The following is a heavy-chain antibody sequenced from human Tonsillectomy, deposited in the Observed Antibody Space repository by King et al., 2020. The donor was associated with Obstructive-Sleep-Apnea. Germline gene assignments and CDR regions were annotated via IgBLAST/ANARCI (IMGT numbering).Heavy chain of an antibody. CDR1: GFTVSSNY. CDR3: AGPEYSSSWYYFDY. Sequence: VQLVESGGGLVQPGGSLRLSCAASGFTVSSNYMSWVRQAPGKGLEGVSVISSGGSTYYADSVKGRFTISRDNSKNTLYLQMNSLRAEDTAVYYCAGPEYSSSWYYFDYWGQGTLVTVSS. D-gene: IGHD6-13*01. J-gene: IGHJ4*02. V-gene: IGHV3-66*01. CDR2: ISSGGST.